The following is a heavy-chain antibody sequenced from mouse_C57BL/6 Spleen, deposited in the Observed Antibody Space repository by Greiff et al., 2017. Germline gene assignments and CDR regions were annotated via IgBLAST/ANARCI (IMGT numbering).Heavy chain of an antibody. Sequence: QVQLQQSGAELVKPGASVKMSCKASGYTFTSYWITWVKQRPGQGLEWIGDIYPGSGSTNYNEKFKSKATLTVDTSSSTAYMQLSSLTSEDSAVYYCARHGRSASYWYFDVWGTGTTVTVSS. J-gene: IGHJ1*03. CDR3: ARHGRSASYWYFDV. CDR1: GYTFTSYW. D-gene: IGHD1-1*01. CDR2: IYPGSGST. V-gene: IGHV1-55*01.